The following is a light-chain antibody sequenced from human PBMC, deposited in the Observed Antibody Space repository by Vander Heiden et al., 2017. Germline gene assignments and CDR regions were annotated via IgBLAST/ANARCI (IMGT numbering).Light chain of an antibody. CDR2: WAS. Sequence: DIVMTQSQDPLAVSLGERATFNCKSSQSVLYSSNNKNYLAWYQQKPGQPPKLLIYWASTRESGVPDRFSGSGSGTDFTLTISSLQAEDVAVYYCQQYYSTPPWTFGQGTKVEIK. V-gene: IGKV4-1*01. CDR1: QSVLYSSNNKNY. J-gene: IGKJ1*01. CDR3: QQYYSTPPWT.